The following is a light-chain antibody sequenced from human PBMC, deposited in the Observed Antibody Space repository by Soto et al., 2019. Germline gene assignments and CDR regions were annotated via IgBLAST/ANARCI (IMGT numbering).Light chain of an antibody. CDR2: GAS. V-gene: IGKV3-20*01. Sequence: EIGLTQSPGALSLYPGERATLSGRASQSVSNNYLAWYQQTPGQAPRLLIYGASNRATGIPDRFSGSGSGTDFTLTISRLEPEDFAVYYCQQYGSSGTFGQGTKVDIK. CDR1: QSVSNNY. CDR3: QQYGSSGT. J-gene: IGKJ1*01.